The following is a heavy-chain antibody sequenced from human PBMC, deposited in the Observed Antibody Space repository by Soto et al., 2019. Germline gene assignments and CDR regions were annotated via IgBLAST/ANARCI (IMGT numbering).Heavy chain of an antibody. CDR3: ARRGEYYDILTGLVPTTPFDY. CDR2: IYYSGST. D-gene: IGHD3-9*01. CDR1: GGSISSSSYY. V-gene: IGHV4-39*01. J-gene: IGHJ4*02. Sequence: QLQLQESGPGLVKPSETLSLTCTVSGGSISSSSYYWGWIRQPPGKGLEWIGSIYYSGSTYYNPSLKSRVTISVDTSKNQFSLKLSSVTAADTAVYYCARRGEYYDILTGLVPTTPFDYWGQGTLVTVSS.